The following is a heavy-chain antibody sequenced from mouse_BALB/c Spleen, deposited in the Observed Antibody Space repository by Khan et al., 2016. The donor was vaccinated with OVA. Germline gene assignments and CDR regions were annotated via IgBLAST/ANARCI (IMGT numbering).Heavy chain of an antibody. D-gene: IGHD1-1*01. CDR3: ASSYFYGYYFDY. Sequence: EVELVESGGGLVQPGGSRKLSCAASGFTFSSYGMHWVHQAPEKGLEWVAYISGDSNTIYYADTVKGRFTISRDNPKNTLFLQMTSLLSEDTARFYCASSYFYGYYFDYWGPGTTLTVSS. CDR1: GFTFSSYG. CDR2: ISGDSNTI. V-gene: IGHV5-17*02. J-gene: IGHJ2*01.